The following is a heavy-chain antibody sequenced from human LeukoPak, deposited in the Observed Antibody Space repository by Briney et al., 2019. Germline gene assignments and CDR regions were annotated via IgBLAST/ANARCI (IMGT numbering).Heavy chain of an antibody. J-gene: IGHJ4*02. CDR1: GGSISSYY. CDR3: ARADTAMVEPFDY. CDR2: IYYSGST. D-gene: IGHD5-18*01. V-gene: IGHV4-59*01. Sequence: PSETLSLTCTVSGGSISSYYWSWIRQPPGKGLEWIGYIYYSGSTNYNPSLKSRVTISVDTSKNQFSLKLSSVTAADTAVYYCARADTAMVEPFDYWGQGTLVTVSS.